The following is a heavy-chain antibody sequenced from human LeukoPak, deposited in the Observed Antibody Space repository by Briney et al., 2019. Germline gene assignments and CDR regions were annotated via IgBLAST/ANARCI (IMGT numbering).Heavy chain of an antibody. Sequence: SETLSLTCTVSGGSISSYYWSWIRQPPGKGLEWIGYIYHSGSTNYNPSHKSRVTISIDTSKNQFSLKLSSVTAADTAVYYCASGGSSWYPPDYWGQGTLVTVSS. CDR2: IYHSGST. V-gene: IGHV4-59*01. CDR3: ASGGSSWYPPDY. CDR1: GGSISSYY. D-gene: IGHD6-13*01. J-gene: IGHJ4*02.